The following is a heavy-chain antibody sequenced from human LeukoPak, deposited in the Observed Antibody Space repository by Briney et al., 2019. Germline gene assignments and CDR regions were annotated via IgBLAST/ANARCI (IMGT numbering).Heavy chain of an antibody. CDR2: IYTSGNT. D-gene: IGHD6-6*01. J-gene: IGHJ4*02. CDR1: GGSISSYY. CDR3: AREYSSSAARTFDY. V-gene: IGHV4-4*07. Sequence: SETLSLTCNVSGGSISSYYWSWIRQPAGKGLEWIGRIYTSGNTNYNSSLKSRVTMSLDTSKNQLYLELTSVTAADTAVYYCAREYSSSAARTFDYWGQGTLVTVSS.